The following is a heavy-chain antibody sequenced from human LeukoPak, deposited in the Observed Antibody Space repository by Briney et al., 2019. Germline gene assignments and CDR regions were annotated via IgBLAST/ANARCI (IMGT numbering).Heavy chain of an antibody. J-gene: IGHJ4*02. CDR1: GGTFTNYA. V-gene: IGHV1-3*01. D-gene: IGHD3-3*01. CDR3: ARGIWSRTVSSYYFDC. Sequence: ASVKVSCKASGGTFTNYAMQWVRQAPGQRLEWMGWINAGNGHTRYSQRFQGRVTITRDTSASTVYMEVTSLRFEDTAVYYCARGIWSRTVSSYYFDCWGQGTLVTVSS. CDR2: INAGNGHT.